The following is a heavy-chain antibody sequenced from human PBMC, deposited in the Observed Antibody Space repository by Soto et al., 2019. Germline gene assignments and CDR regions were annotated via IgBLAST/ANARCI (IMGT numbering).Heavy chain of an antibody. CDR2: ISGSGGST. D-gene: IGHD3-3*01. V-gene: IGHV3-23*01. J-gene: IGHJ5*02. CDR1: GFTFSSYN. CDR3: AKEKFGVVIIPSWFDP. Sequence: GGSLRLCCAASGFTFSSYNIHWIRQAPGEGQGLRRGLEWVSAISGSGGSTYYADSVKGRFTISRDNSKNTLYLQMNSLRAEDTAVYYCAKEKFGVVIIPSWFDPWGQGTLVTVSS.